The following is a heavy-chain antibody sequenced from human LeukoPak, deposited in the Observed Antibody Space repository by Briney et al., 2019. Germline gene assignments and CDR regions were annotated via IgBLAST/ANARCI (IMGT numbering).Heavy chain of an antibody. CDR1: GFTFSNYA. Sequence: GGSLRLSCAPSGFTFSNYAMRWVRPPPGKGLEWVSGISAEDGSTSYTDFVKGRFTISRGNSKNTLYLQMNRLRAKETAIYYCAKEFAFWSGSHNNWFDPWGQGTLVTVSS. J-gene: IGHJ5*02. D-gene: IGHD3-3*01. V-gene: IGHV3-23*01. CDR3: AKEFAFWSGSHNNWFDP. CDR2: ISAEDGST.